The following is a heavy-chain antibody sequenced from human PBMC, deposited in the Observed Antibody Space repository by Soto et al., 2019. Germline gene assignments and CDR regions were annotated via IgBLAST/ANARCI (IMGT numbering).Heavy chain of an antibody. CDR3: AKDRLVVVVAANYDY. D-gene: IGHD2-15*01. CDR1: GFTFSSYA. CDR2: ISGSGGST. Sequence: EVQLLESGGGLVQPGGSLRLSCAASGFTFSSYAMSWVRQAPGKGLEWDSAISGSGGSTYYADSVKGRFTISRDNSKNTLYLQMNSLRAEDTAVYYCAKDRLVVVVAANYDYWGQGTLVTVSS. J-gene: IGHJ4*02. V-gene: IGHV3-23*01.